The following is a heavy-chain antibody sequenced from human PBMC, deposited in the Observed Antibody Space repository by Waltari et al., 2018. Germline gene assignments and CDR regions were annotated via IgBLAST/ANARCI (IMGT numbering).Heavy chain of an antibody. CDR2: ISYYGNYK. D-gene: IGHD3-9*01. CDR1: GFSFSSHA. Sequence: QAQLVESGGDVVQPGGSLRLSCATSGFSFSSHAIHWVRQAPGKGFDWVTVISYYGNYKYYAASVKGRFTISRDKSRNTVFLQMNSLEAEDTAVYYCAKSKRYFTDPFDLWGLGTMVTVSS. V-gene: IGHV3-30*01. J-gene: IGHJ3*01. CDR3: AKSKRYFTDPFDL.